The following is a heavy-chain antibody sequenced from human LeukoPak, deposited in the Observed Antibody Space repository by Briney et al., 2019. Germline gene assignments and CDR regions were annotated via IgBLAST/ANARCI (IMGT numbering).Heavy chain of an antibody. CDR2: INHSGST. Sequence: PSESLSLTCAVYGGAFSGYYWSWIRQPPGKGLVWIGAINHSGSTNYNPSLKSRVTISVDTAENQFSLKLSSVTAADTAVYYCARGMLGSGHHDAFDIWGQGTMVTVSS. CDR3: ARGMLGSGHHDAFDI. D-gene: IGHD3-3*01. J-gene: IGHJ3*02. CDR1: GGAFSGYY. V-gene: IGHV4-34*01.